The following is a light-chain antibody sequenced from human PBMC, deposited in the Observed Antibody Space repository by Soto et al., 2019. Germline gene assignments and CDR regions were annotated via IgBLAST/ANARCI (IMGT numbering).Light chain of an antibody. CDR1: SSNIGSNY. V-gene: IGLV1-47*01. CDR2: RNN. Sequence: QSVLTQPPSASGTPGQRVTISCSGSSSNIGSNYVYWYQQLPGTAPKLLIYRNNQRPSGVPDRFSGSKSGTSASLAISGLRSEDEADSYCEAWDDSLSVPVFGVGTKLTVL. J-gene: IGLJ2*01. CDR3: EAWDDSLSVPV.